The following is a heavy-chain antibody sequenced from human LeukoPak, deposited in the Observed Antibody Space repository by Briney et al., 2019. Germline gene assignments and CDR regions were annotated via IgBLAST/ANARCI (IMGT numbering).Heavy chain of an antibody. CDR3: ARDPENGALDI. Sequence: PGGSLRLSCAASGFGFSSSWMSWVRQTPGKGLEWVAEIDPTGGTIAYVDSVKGRFTISRDNAKSSVFLQMSGLRAEDSAAYYCARDPENGALDIWGQGTMVTVSS. J-gene: IGHJ3*02. V-gene: IGHV3-7*01. CDR1: GFGFSSSW. CDR2: IDPTGGTI. D-gene: IGHD1-1*01.